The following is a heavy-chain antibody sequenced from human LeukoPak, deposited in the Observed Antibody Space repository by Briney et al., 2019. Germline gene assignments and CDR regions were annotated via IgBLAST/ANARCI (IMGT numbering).Heavy chain of an antibody. CDR3: ARRVASANDAFDI. D-gene: IGHD6-13*01. V-gene: IGHV3-21*01. CDR1: GFTFSSYS. CDR2: ISSSSSYI. J-gene: IGHJ3*02. Sequence: GGSLRLSRAASGFTFSSYSMNWVRQAPGKGLEWVSSISSSSSYIYYADSAKGRSTISRDNAKNSLYLQMNSLRAEDTAVYYCARRVASANDAFDIWGQGTMVTVSS.